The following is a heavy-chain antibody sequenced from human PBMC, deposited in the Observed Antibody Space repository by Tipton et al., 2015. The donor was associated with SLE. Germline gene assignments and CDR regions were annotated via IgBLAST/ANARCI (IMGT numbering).Heavy chain of an antibody. CDR1: GGSLSGHY. CDR3: ARLVSSSCLDY. V-gene: IGHV4-34*01. Sequence: GLVKPSETLSLTCGVYGGSLSGHYWSWIRQPPGKGLEWIVEINHLGSINYNPSFETRVTISLDKSKNHVSLKLSHVTAADTAVYYCARLVSSSCLDYWGQGTVVTVSS. D-gene: IGHD6-6*01. J-gene: IGHJ4*02. CDR2: INHLGSI.